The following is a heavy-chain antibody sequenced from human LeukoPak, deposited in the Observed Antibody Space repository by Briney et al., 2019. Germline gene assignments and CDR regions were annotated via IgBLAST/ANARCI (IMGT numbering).Heavy chain of an antibody. CDR1: GFTFDNYA. J-gene: IGHJ4*02. CDR3: AKDMNSYGSGSSYNPWGPFDS. CDR2: IAWNSGNT. Sequence: PGRSLRLSCAASGFTFDNYAMHWVRQAPGKGLEWISGIAWNSGNTGFADSVKGRFTISRDNAENSLYLQMSSLTPEDTAFYFCAKDMNSYGSGSSYNPWGPFDSWGQGTLVTVSS. V-gene: IGHV3-9*01. D-gene: IGHD3-10*01.